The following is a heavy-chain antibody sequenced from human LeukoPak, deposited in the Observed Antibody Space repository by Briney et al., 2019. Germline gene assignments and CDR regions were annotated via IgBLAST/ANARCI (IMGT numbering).Heavy chain of an antibody. D-gene: IGHD5-12*01. CDR2: IYHSGST. V-gene: IGHV4-38-2*02. CDR3: ARDSGYDSDAFDI. CDR1: GYSISSGYH. Sequence: SETLSLTCTVSGYSISSGYHWGWIRQPPGKGLEWIGSIYHSGSTYYNPSLKSRVTISVDTSKNQFSLKLSSVTAADTAVYYCARDSGYDSDAFDIWGQGTMVTVSS. J-gene: IGHJ3*02.